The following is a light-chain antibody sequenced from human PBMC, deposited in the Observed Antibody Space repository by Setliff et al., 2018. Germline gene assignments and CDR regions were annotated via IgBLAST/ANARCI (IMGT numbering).Light chain of an antibody. V-gene: IGLV1-51*01. Sequence: QSVLTQPPSVSAAPGQKVTISCSGSSSNIGRSFVAWYQHFPEKAPTPLIYDNNERPSGISRRFSGSKSGTSAILDITSLQTGDEAVYYCAAWDASLRALVFGGGTK. J-gene: IGLJ2*01. CDR2: DNN. CDR1: SSNIGRSF. CDR3: AAWDASLRALV.